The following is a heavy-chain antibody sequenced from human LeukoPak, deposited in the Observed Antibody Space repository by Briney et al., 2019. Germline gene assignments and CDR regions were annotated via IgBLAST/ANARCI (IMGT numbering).Heavy chain of an antibody. D-gene: IGHD4-17*01. V-gene: IGHV1-8*03. Sequence: ASVKVSCKASGYTFTSYDINWVRQATGQGLEWMGWMNPNSGNTGYAQKFQGRVTITRNTSISTAYMELSSLRSEDTAVYYCARDHHDYGDYLYYYYGMDVWGQGTTVTVSS. J-gene: IGHJ6*02. CDR3: ARDHHDYGDYLYYYYGMDV. CDR2: MNPNSGNT. CDR1: GYTFTSYD.